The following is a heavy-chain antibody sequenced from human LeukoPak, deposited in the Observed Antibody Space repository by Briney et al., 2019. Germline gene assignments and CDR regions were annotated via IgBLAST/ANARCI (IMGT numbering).Heavy chain of an antibody. D-gene: IGHD3-9*01. J-gene: IGHJ4*02. CDR3: AKVFPDYDILTGPGDY. Sequence: GGSLRLSCAASGFTFSSYWMHWVRQAPGKGLVWVSRINSDGSSTSYADSVKGRFTISRDNAKNTLYLQMNSLRAEDTAIYYCAKVFPDYDILTGPGDYWGQGTLVTVSS. CDR2: INSDGSST. CDR1: GFTFSSYW. V-gene: IGHV3-74*01.